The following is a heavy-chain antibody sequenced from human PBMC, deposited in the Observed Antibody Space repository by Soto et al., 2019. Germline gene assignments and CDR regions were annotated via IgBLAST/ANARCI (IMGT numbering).Heavy chain of an antibody. J-gene: IGHJ6*02. CDR2: IYPGDSDT. D-gene: IGHD3-22*01. Sequence: PGKGLEWMGIIYPGDSDTRYSPSFQGQVTISADKSISTAYLQWSSLKASDTAMYYCARHEGYYYDSSGYYSYYYYGMDVWGQGTTVTVSS. CDR3: ARHEGYYYDSSGYYSYYYYGMDV. V-gene: IGHV5-51*01.